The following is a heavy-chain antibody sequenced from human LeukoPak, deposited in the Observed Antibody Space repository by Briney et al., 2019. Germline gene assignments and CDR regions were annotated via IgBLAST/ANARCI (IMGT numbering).Heavy chain of an antibody. Sequence: KASETLSLTCAVYGGSFSGYYWSWIRQPPGKGLEWIGGIHYSGNTYYNPSLKSRVTISVDTSKNQFSLKLSSVTAADTAVYYCARLGAGPTYYDFWSGYSSFYFDYWGQGTLVTVSS. D-gene: IGHD3-3*01. CDR3: ARLGAGPTYYDFWSGYSSFYFDY. CDR2: IHYSGNT. CDR1: GGSFSGYY. J-gene: IGHJ4*02. V-gene: IGHV4-34*01.